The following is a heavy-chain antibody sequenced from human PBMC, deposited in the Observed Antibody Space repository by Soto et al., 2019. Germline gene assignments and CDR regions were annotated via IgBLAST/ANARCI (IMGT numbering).Heavy chain of an antibody. CDR1: GFTFSSYS. CDR2: ISSSSSYI. J-gene: IGHJ3*02. V-gene: IGHV3-21*01. CDR3: ARDYDSSGYYTNDAFDI. Sequence: GGSLRLSCAASGFTFSSYSMNWVRQAPGKGLEWVSSISSSSSYIYYADSVKGRFTISRDNAKNSLYLQMNSLRAEDTAVYYCARDYDSSGYYTNDAFDIWGQGTMVTVSS. D-gene: IGHD3-22*01.